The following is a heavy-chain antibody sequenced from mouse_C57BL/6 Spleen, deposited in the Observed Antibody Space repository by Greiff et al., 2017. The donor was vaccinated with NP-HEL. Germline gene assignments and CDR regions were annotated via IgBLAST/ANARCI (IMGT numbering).Heavy chain of an antibody. Sequence: VQLQQPGAELAKPGASVKLSCKASGYTFTSYWMHWVKQRPGQGLEWIGYINPSSGYTKYNQKFKDKATLTADKSSSTAYMQLSSLTYEDSAVYYCAGSSYEYFGVWGTGTTVTVSS. CDR1: GYTFTSYW. CDR3: AGSSYEYFGV. CDR2: INPSSGYT. J-gene: IGHJ1*03. V-gene: IGHV1-7*01. D-gene: IGHD1-1*01.